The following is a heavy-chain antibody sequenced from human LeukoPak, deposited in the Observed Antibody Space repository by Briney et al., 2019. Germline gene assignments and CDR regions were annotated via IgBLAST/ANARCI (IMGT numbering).Heavy chain of an antibody. J-gene: IGHJ6*02. V-gene: IGHV1-18*01. CDR3: AREESGTTIFGVVIHYYYYGMDV. CDR1: GYTFTSYG. CDR2: ISAYNGNT. Sequence: ASVKVSCKASGYTFTSYGISWVRQAPGQGLERMGWISAYNGNTNYAQKLQGRVTMTTDTSTSTAYMELRSLRSDDTAVYYCAREESGTTIFGVVIHYYYYGMDVWGQGTTVTVSS. D-gene: IGHD3-3*01.